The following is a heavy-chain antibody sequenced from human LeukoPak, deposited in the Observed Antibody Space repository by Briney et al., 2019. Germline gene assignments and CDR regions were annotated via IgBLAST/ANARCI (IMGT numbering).Heavy chain of an antibody. J-gene: IGHJ4*02. V-gene: IGHV4-30-4*01. Sequence: PSETLSLTCTVSGGSISSGDYYWSWIRQPPGKGLEWIGYIYYSGSTYYNPSLKSRVTISVDTSKNQFSLKLSSVTAADTAVYYCARGECIMIVVGILDYWGQGTLVTVSS. D-gene: IGHD3-22*01. CDR2: IYYSGST. CDR1: GGSISSGDYY. CDR3: ARGECIMIVVGILDY.